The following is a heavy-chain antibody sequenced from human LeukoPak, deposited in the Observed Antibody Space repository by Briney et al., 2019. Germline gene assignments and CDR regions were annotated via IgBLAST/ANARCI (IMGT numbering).Heavy chain of an antibody. D-gene: IGHD6-13*01. V-gene: IGHV3-7*03. J-gene: IGHJ3*02. CDR2: IKQDGSEK. CDR1: GFTFSSYW. CDR3: AKEYRYSSSWTAFDI. Sequence: PGGSLRLSCAASGFTFSSYWMSWVRQAPGKGLEWVANIKQDGSEKYYVDSVKGRFTISRDNSKNTLYLQMNSLRAEDTAVYFCAKEYRYSSSWTAFDIWGQGTMVTVSS.